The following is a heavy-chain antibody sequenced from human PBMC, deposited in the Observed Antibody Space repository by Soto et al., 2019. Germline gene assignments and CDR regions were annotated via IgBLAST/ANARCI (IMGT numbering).Heavy chain of an antibody. D-gene: IGHD5-18*01. CDR3: AKDGGHSYGPTPDV. CDR1: GFTFSSYA. V-gene: IGHV3-23*01. J-gene: IGHJ6*02. Sequence: EGQLLESGGGWVQPGGALRLSCAASGFTFSSYAMSGLLQAPGKALEWVSAISGSGGSTYYADFVNGRFTISRDNSKNTLYLQMNSLRAEDTAVYYCAKDGGHSYGPTPDVWGQGTTVTVSS. CDR2: ISGSGGST.